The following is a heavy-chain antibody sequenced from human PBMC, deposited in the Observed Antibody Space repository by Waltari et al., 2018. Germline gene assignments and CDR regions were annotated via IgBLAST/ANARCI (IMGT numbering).Heavy chain of an antibody. J-gene: IGHJ4*02. Sequence: QVQLVQSGAEVKKPGASVKVSCKASGYTFTSYAMHWVRQAPGQRLEWMGWINAGNGNTKYSQEFQGRVTITRDTSASTAYMELSSLRSEDTAVYYCARAFTVTTDPHFDYWGQGTLVTVSS. D-gene: IGHD4-17*01. CDR1: GYTFTSYA. V-gene: IGHV1-3*02. CDR2: INAGNGNT. CDR3: ARAFTVTTDPHFDY.